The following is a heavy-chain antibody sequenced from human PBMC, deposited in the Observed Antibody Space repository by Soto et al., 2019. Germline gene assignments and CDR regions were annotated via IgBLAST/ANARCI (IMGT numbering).Heavy chain of an antibody. J-gene: IGHJ6*02. Sequence: GGSLRLSCAASGFTFSSYGMHWVRQAPGKGLEWVAVISYDGSNKYYADSVKGRFTISRDNSKNTLYLQMNSLRAEDTAVYYCAKDRDPAGKDIVLMVPLGGMDVWGQGTTVTVSS. V-gene: IGHV3-30*18. D-gene: IGHD2-8*01. CDR3: AKDRDPAGKDIVLMVPLGGMDV. CDR2: ISYDGSNK. CDR1: GFTFSSYG.